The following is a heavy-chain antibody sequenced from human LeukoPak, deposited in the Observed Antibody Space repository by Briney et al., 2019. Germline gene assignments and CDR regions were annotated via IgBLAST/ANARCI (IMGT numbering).Heavy chain of an antibody. V-gene: IGHV3-23*01. J-gene: IGHJ4*02. Sequence: GGSLRLSCAASGLTFSSYAMSCDRQAPGEGLEWVSAFPGSGGGTYYVDSVKGRFTISRNNSKSTVYLQMSSLRAEDTGVYYCPRSGYNSFDYWGQGTLLTVSS. CDR3: PRSGYNSFDY. CDR1: GLTFSSYA. CDR2: FPGSGGGT. D-gene: IGHD5-24*01.